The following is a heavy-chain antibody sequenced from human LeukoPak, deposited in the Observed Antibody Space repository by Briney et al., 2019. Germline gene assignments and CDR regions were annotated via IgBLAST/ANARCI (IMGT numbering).Heavy chain of an antibody. CDR1: GYTFTSHY. CDR3: ARGLYYYDSSGYAFDY. V-gene: IGHV1-46*01. J-gene: IGHJ4*02. Sequence: ASVKVSCKASGYTFTSHYMHWVRQAPGQGLEWMGIINPSGGSTSYAQKFQGRVTMTRDMFTSTVYMELSSLRSEDTAVYYCARGLYYYDSSGYAFDYWGQGTLVTVSS. CDR2: INPSGGST. D-gene: IGHD3-22*01.